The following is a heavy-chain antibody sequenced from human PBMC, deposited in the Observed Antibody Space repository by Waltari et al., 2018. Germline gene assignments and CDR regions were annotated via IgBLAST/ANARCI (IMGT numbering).Heavy chain of an antibody. D-gene: IGHD6-19*01. CDR3: ARGQSERYSSGTVYYYYMDV. Sequence: QVQLVESGGGVVQPGRSLRLSCAASGFTFSSYAMHWVRQAPGKGLEWVAVISYDGSNKYYADSVKGRFTISRDNSKNTLYLQMNSLRAEDTAVYYCARGQSERYSSGTVYYYYMDVWGKGTTVTVSS. J-gene: IGHJ6*03. CDR2: ISYDGSNK. CDR1: GFTFSSYA. V-gene: IGHV3-30-3*01.